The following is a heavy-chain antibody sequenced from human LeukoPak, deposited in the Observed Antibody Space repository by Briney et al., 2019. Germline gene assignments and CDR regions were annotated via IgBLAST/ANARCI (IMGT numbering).Heavy chain of an antibody. Sequence: SETLSLTCAVYGGSFSGYYWSWIRQPPGKGLEWIGEINHSGSTNYNPSLKSRVTISVDTSKNQFSLKLSPVTAADTAVYYCARGLPIVVVPAAIVWFDPWGQGTLVTVSS. V-gene: IGHV4-34*01. CDR2: INHSGST. J-gene: IGHJ5*02. CDR3: ARGLPIVVVPAAIVWFDP. D-gene: IGHD2-2*02. CDR1: GGSFSGYY.